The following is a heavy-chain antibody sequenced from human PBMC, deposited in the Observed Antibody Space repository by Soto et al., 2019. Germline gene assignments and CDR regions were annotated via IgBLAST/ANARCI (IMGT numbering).Heavy chain of an antibody. Sequence: SVKVSCKASGGTFSSYTISWVRQAPGQGPEWMGGIIPIFGTANYAQKFQGRVTITADESTSTAYMDLSSLISEDTAVYYCARVLDYYDSSGYYFFAFDIWGQGTMVTVSS. D-gene: IGHD3-22*01. CDR3: ARVLDYYDSSGYYFFAFDI. J-gene: IGHJ3*02. V-gene: IGHV1-69*13. CDR1: GGTFSSYT. CDR2: IIPIFGTA.